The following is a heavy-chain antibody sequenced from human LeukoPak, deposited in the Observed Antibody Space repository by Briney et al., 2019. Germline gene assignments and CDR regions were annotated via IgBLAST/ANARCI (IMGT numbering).Heavy chain of an antibody. Sequence: PGGSLRLSCVASGFIFRDYAMGWVRQAPGKWLEWVSTISKSGDGMFYADSVKGRFTISRDNSKNTLNMHLNSLRAEDTAVYYCAKHNGWELHDYRFDYCGQGTLVTVSS. CDR1: GFIFRDYA. CDR3: AKHNGWELHDYRFDY. J-gene: IGHJ4*02. CDR2: ISKSGDGM. V-gene: IGHV3-23*01. D-gene: IGHD2-15*01.